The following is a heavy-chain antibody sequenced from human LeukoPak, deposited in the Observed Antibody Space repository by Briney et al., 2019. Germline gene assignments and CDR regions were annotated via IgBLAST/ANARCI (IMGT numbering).Heavy chain of an antibody. CDR2: IKSKTDGGTT. CDR3: TTYYDILTGYGYFDY. V-gene: IGHV3-15*01. Sequence: GGSLRLSCAASGFTFSNAWMSWVRQAPGKGLEWVGRIKSKTDGGTTDYAAPVKGRFTISRDDSKNTLYLQMNSLNTGDTAVYYCTTYYDILTGYGYFDYWGQGTLVTVSS. CDR1: GFTFSNAW. J-gene: IGHJ4*02. D-gene: IGHD3-9*01.